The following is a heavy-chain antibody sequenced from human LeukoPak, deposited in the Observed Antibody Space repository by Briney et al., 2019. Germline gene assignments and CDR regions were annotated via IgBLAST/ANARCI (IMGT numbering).Heavy chain of an antibody. CDR3: ARGVLWFGDFDP. Sequence: GASVKVSCKASGYTFTSYDINWVRQATGQGLEWMGWMNPNSGNTGYAQKFQGRVTMTRNTSISTAYMELSSLRSEDTAVYYCARGVLWFGDFDPWGQGTLVTVSS. D-gene: IGHD3-10*01. CDR2: MNPNSGNT. CDR1: GYTFTSYD. V-gene: IGHV1-8*01. J-gene: IGHJ5*02.